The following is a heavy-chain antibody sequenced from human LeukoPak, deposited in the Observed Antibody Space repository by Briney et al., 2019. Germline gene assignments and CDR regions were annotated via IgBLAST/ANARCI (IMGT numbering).Heavy chain of an antibody. J-gene: IGHJ1*01. CDR2: ISSSSSYI. CDR3: ARDLANYYDSSGYFQH. Sequence: PGGSLRLSCAASGFTFSSYSMNWVRQAPGKGLEWASSISSSSSYIYYADSVKGRFTISRDNAKNSLYLQMNSLRAEDTAVYYCARDLANYYDSSGYFQHWGQGTLVTVSS. D-gene: IGHD3-22*01. V-gene: IGHV3-21*01. CDR1: GFTFSSYS.